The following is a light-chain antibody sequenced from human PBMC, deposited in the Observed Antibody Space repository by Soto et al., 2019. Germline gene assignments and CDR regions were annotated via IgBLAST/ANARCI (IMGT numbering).Light chain of an antibody. CDR3: HQYKNWLT. V-gene: IGKV3-15*01. Sequence: EIVVTQSPATLSVSTGDRVTISCRASQRVSTNLAWYQQKPGQAPRLLIYAASTRATGIPTRFSGSGSGTEFPLTISRLQSEYVAVYYSHQYKNWLTFGGGTKVEI. CDR1: QRVSTN. J-gene: IGKJ4*01. CDR2: AAS.